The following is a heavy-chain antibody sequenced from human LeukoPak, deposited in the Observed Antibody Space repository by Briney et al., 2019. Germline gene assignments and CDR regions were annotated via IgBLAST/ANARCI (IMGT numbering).Heavy chain of an antibody. CDR1: GFTFSSYA. D-gene: IGHD4-17*01. CDR3: ARDYYGDYSCDY. CDR2: ISSSSSYI. Sequence: GGSLRLSCAASGFTFSSYAMSWVRQAPGRGLEWVSSISSSSSYIYYADSVKGRFTISRDNAKNSLYLQMNSLRAEDTAVYYCARDYYGDYSCDYWGQGTLVTVSS. V-gene: IGHV3-21*01. J-gene: IGHJ4*02.